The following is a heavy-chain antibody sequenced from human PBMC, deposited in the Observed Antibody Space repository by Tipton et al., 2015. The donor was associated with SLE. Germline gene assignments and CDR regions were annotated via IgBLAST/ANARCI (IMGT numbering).Heavy chain of an antibody. CDR2: VYDIEFT. CDR3: ARGGAYHDNSRNIAY. V-gene: IGHV4-59*01. J-gene: IGHJ4*02. D-gene: IGHD3-22*01. CDR1: GASISSYY. Sequence: TLSLTCTVSGASISSYYWSWIRQPPGKGLEWIGYVYDIEFTNYNPSLKSRVTISLDTSQNQFSLKLSSVTAADTAVYYFARGGAYHDNSRNIAYWGQGTLVPAST.